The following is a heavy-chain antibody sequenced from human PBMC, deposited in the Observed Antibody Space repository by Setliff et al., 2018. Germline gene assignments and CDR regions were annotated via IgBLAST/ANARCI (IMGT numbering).Heavy chain of an antibody. V-gene: IGHV4-59*01. CDR2: VYYSGLT. Sequence: SETLSLTCTVSGGSISYNYWSWIRQPAGKGLQWIGYVYYSGLTNYDPSLKSRVTMSVDSSKNQFSLKLRSVTAADTAVYYCARDRSTVIRGVTSFFYYYMDVWGGGTTVTVSS. D-gene: IGHD3-10*01. J-gene: IGHJ6*03. CDR3: ARDRSTVIRGVTSFFYYYMDV. CDR1: GGSISYNY.